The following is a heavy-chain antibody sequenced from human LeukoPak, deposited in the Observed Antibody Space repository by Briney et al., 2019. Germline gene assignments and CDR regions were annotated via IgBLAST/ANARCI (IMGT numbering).Heavy chain of an antibody. CDR2: IKQDGSEK. Sequence: GGSLRLSCAASGFTFSDYYMSWIRQAPGKGLEWVANIKQDGSEKYYVDSVKGRFTISRDNAKNSLYLQMNSLRAEDTAVYYCASDNWNYVGGFFWGQGTLVTVSS. V-gene: IGHV3-7*01. D-gene: IGHD1-7*01. CDR3: ASDNWNYVGGFF. J-gene: IGHJ4*02. CDR1: GFTFSDYY.